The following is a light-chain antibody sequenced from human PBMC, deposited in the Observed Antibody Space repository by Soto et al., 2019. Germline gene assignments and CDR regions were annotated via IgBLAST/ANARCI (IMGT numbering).Light chain of an antibody. CDR2: EVS. J-gene: IGLJ3*02. Sequence: QSALTQPASVSGSPGQSITISCTGTSSDVGGYNYVSWYQQHPGKAPKLMIYEVSNRPSGVSNRFSGSKSGNTASLTISGLQADDEADYYCGAHAGSNTWVFGGGTKVTVL. V-gene: IGLV2-14*01. CDR3: GAHAGSNTWV. CDR1: SSDVGGYNY.